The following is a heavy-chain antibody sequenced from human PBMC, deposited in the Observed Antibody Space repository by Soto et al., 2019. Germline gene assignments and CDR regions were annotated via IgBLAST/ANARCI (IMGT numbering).Heavy chain of an antibody. J-gene: IGHJ6*02. CDR2: VSGGGGNT. D-gene: IGHD5-18*01. Sequence: EVQLLESGGGLVQPGGSLRLSCTASGFTINSYAMNWVRQAPGKGLEWVSCVSGGGGNTYYADSVKGRFSISRVNSKNRLYLQLTRLGAEDTEVYYCGKHLPPLTADYYFYGMDVWGPGNPVTVSS. CDR3: GKHLPPLTADYYFYGMDV. V-gene: IGHV3-23*01. CDR1: GFTINSYA.